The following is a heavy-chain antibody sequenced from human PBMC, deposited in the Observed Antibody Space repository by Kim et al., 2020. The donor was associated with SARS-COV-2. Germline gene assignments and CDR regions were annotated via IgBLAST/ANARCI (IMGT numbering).Heavy chain of an antibody. CDR1: GFTFSSYA. D-gene: IGHD5-18*01. V-gene: IGHV3-23*01. CDR2: ISGSGSST. Sequence: GGSLRLSCAASGFTFSSYAMSWVRQAPGKGLEWVSSISGSGSSTYYADSVKGRFTISRDNSKNTLYLQMNSLRAEDTAVYYCAKGRGYSYSTFDYWGPGALVTASS. J-gene: IGHJ4*02. CDR3: AKGRGYSYSTFDY.